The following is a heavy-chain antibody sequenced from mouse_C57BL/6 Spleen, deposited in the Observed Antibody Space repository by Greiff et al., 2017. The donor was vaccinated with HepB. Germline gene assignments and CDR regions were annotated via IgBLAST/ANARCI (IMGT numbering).Heavy chain of an antibody. Sequence: EVKLMESGGGLVKPGGSLKLSCAASGFTFSDYGMHWVRQAPEKGLEWVAYISSGSSTIYYADTVKGRFTISRDNAKNTLFLQMTSLRSEDTAMYYCARPGGSSYDAMDYWGQGTSVTVSS. CDR3: ARPGGSSYDAMDY. D-gene: IGHD1-1*01. J-gene: IGHJ4*01. CDR1: GFTFSDYG. CDR2: ISSGSSTI. V-gene: IGHV5-17*01.